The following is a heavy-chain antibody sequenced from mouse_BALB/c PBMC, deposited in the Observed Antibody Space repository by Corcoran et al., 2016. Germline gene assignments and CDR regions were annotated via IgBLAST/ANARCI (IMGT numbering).Heavy chain of an antibody. CDR1: GYTFTSYW. CDR3: ARDYDYWYFDV. CDR2: INPSTGYT. Sequence: QVQLQQSGAELAKPGASVKMSCKASGYTFTSYWMHWVKQRPGQGLEWIGYINPSTGYTEYNQKFKDKATLTADKSSSTAYMQLSSRTSEDSAVYYCARDYDYWYFDVWGAGTTVTVSS. V-gene: IGHV1-7*01. J-gene: IGHJ1*01. D-gene: IGHD2-4*01.